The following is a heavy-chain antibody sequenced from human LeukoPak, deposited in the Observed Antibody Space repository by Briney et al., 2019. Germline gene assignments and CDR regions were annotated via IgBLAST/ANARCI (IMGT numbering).Heavy chain of an antibody. CDR2: ISGSGGST. CDR3: AKGSGYCSSTSCEEYFQH. J-gene: IGHJ1*01. V-gene: IGHV3-23*01. CDR1: GFTFSSYA. Sequence: PGGSLRLSCAASGFTFSSYAMSWVRQAPGKGLEWVSAISGSGGSTYYADSVKGRFTISRDNSKNTLYLQMNSLRAEDTAVYYCAKGSGYCSSTSCEEYFQHWGQGTLVTVSS. D-gene: IGHD2-2*01.